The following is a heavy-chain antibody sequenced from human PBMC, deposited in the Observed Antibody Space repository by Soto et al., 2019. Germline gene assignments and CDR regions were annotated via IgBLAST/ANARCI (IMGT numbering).Heavy chain of an antibody. CDR3: AKDSDYYGSGSADY. V-gene: IGHV3-30*18. J-gene: IGHJ4*02. D-gene: IGHD3-10*01. CDR2: ISYDGSNK. CDR1: GFTFSSYG. Sequence: QVQLVESEGGVVQPGRSLRLSCAASGFTFSSYGMHWVRQAPGKGLEWVAVISYDGSNKYYADSVKGRFTISRDNSKNTLYLQMNSLRAKDTAVYYCAKDSDYYGSGSADYWGQGTLVTVSS.